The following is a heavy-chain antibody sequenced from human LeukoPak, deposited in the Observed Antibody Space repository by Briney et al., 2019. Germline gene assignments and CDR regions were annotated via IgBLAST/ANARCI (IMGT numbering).Heavy chain of an antibody. CDR1: GGSFSGYY. Sequence: PSETLSLTCAVYGGSFSGYYWSWIRQPPGKGLEWIGESNHSGSTNYNPSLKSRVTISVDTSKNQFSLKVTSVTAADTAVYYCARPYSYGHYYFDYWGQGTLVTVSS. CDR3: ARPYSYGHYYFDY. V-gene: IGHV4-34*01. D-gene: IGHD5-18*01. J-gene: IGHJ4*02. CDR2: SNHSGST.